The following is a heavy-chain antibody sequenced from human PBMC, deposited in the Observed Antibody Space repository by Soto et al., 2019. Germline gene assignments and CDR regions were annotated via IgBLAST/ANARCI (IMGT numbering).Heavy chain of an antibody. J-gene: IGHJ4*02. CDR2: INHSGST. CDR1: GGSFSGYY. D-gene: IGHD6-6*01. Sequence: PSETLSLTCAVYGGSFSGYYWSWIRQPPGKGLEWIGEINHSGSTNYNPSLKSRVTISVDTSKNQYSLKLSSVTAADTAVYYCARLEAARTPYYFDYWGQGTLVTVSS. V-gene: IGHV4-34*01. CDR3: ARLEAARTPYYFDY.